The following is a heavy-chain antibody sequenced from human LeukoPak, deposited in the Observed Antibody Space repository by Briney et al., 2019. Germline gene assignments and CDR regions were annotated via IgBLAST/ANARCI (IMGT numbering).Heavy chain of an antibody. CDR1: GGSISSGSYY. CDR2: IYTSGST. J-gene: IGHJ4*02. Sequence: SQTLSLTCTVSGGSISSGSYYWSWIRQPAGKGLEWIGRIYTSGSTNYNPSLKSRVTISVDTSKNQFSLKLYSVTAADTAVYYCARDDSGVVGFAYWGQGTLVTVSS. V-gene: IGHV4-61*02. D-gene: IGHD3-3*01. CDR3: ARDDSGVVGFAY.